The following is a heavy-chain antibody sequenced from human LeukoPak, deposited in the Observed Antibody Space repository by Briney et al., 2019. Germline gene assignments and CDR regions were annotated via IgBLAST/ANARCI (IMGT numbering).Heavy chain of an antibody. D-gene: IGHD3-3*01. Sequence: PGGSLRLSCVASGFTFSTYAMSWVRQAPGKGLEWVSAISGSGGSTYYADSVKGRFTISRDNSKNTLYLQMNSLRAEDTAVYYCARDRRFLEWGHFDYWGQGTLVTVSS. CDR2: ISGSGGST. CDR3: ARDRRFLEWGHFDY. CDR1: GFTFSTYA. V-gene: IGHV3-23*01. J-gene: IGHJ4*02.